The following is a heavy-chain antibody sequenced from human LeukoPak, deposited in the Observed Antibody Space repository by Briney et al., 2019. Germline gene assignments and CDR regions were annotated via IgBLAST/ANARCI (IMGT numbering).Heavy chain of an antibody. V-gene: IGHV4-39*07. CDR3: ARVDIGSGTYYRYYYYMDV. CDR1: GGSITGSTYY. CDR2: SYYSGTA. J-gene: IGHJ6*03. Sequence: PSETLSLTCTVSGGSITGSTYYWGWIRQPPGKGLEWIGSSYYSGTANYNPSLKSRVTISVDTSKNQFSLKLTPVTAAETAVYYCARVDIGSGTYYRYYYYMDVWGKGTTVTVSS. D-gene: IGHD3-10*01.